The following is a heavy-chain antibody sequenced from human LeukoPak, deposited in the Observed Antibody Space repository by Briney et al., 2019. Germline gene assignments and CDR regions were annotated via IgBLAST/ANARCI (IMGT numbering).Heavy chain of an antibody. V-gene: IGHV3-7*01. CDR2: IKQDGSEK. Sequence: SGGSLRLSCAASGFTFRSYWMSWVRQAPGKGLEWVANIKQDGSEKYYVDSVKGRFTIPRDNAKNSLYLQMNSLRAEDTAVYYCGRALGGGPLDYWGQGTLVTVSS. J-gene: IGHJ4*02. D-gene: IGHD3-16*01. CDR1: GFTFRSYW. CDR3: GRALGGGPLDY.